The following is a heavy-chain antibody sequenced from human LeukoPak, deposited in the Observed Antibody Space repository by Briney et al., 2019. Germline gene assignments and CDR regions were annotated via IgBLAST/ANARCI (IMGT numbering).Heavy chain of an antibody. D-gene: IGHD6-6*01. CDR2: IWYDGNKK. V-gene: IGHV3-30*02. Sequence: GGSLRLSCAASGFTFSSYGMHWVRQAPGKGLEWVAVIWYDGNKKYYADSVKGRFTISRDNSKNTLYLQMNSPRAEDTAVYYCAKDWMKYTLDYWGQGSLVTVSS. J-gene: IGHJ4*02. CDR1: GFTFSSYG. CDR3: AKDWMKYTLDY.